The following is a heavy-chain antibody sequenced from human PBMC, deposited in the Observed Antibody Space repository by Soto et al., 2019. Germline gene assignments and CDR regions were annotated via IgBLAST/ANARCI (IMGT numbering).Heavy chain of an antibody. J-gene: IGHJ4*02. Sequence: ASGFTFSSYWMSWVRQAPGKGLEWVANIKQDGSEKYYVDSVKGRFTISRDSAKNSLYLQMNSLRAEDTAVYYCAREPDYYDSSGYPHYYFDYWGQGTLVTVSS. CDR3: AREPDYYDSSGYPHYYFDY. V-gene: IGHV3-7*01. CDR1: GFTFSSYW. CDR2: IKQDGSEK. D-gene: IGHD3-22*01.